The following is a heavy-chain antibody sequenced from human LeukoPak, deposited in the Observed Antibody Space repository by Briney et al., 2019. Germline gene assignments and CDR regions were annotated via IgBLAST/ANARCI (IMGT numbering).Heavy chain of an antibody. Sequence: GGSLRLSCAASGFTFSNYGMSWVRQAPGKGLEWVSVISGSGANTYYADSVKGRFIISRDNSKNTLYLQVNSLRAEDTAVYYCAKAKSYYSNYDYWGQGTLVTVSS. CDR3: AKAKSYYSNYDY. V-gene: IGHV3-23*01. D-gene: IGHD4-11*01. CDR2: ISGSGANT. J-gene: IGHJ4*02. CDR1: GFTFSNYG.